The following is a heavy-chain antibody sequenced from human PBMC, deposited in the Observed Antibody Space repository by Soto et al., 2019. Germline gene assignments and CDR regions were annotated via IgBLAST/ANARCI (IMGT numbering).Heavy chain of an antibody. CDR3: AKDLRARDSSGYLAY. CDR2: ISGSGGST. J-gene: IGHJ4*02. D-gene: IGHD3-22*01. Sequence: GGSHRHPRAASGCTFIGHAGRRVLQAPGKGLEWVSAISGSGGSTYYADSVKGRFTISRDNSKNTLYLQMNSLRAEDTAVYYCAKDLRARDSSGYLAYWRQGTLVTVSS. CDR1: GCTFIGHA. V-gene: IGHV3-23*01.